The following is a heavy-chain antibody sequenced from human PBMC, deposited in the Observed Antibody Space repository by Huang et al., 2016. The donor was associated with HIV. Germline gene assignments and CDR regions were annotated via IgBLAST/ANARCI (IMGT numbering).Heavy chain of an antibody. CDR2: IYYTGTT. J-gene: IGHJ6*03. V-gene: IGHV4-39*01. CDR1: GGSIRSSDYP. CDR3: ARHREGPVAYYSGWGSHLNYMDV. Sequence: QLLLQESGPGLVKPSEALALTCAVPGGSIRSSDYPWGWIRQPPGNGLEWIGSIYYTGTTHYSPSLKSPVTIAVDTSKNLFFLNLTSMTAADTAVYYCARHREGPVAYYSGWGSHLNYMDVWGRGRTVVVSS. D-gene: IGHD3-10*01.